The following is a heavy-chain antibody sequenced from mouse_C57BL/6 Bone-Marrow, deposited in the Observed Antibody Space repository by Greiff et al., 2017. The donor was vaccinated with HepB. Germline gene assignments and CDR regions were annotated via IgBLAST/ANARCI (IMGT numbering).Heavy chain of an antibody. Sequence: EVKLMESGGGLVQPGGSLKLSCAASGFTFSDYYMYWVRQTPEKRLEWVAYISNGGGSTYYTDTVKGRFTITRDNAKNTLYLQMSRLTSEDTAMYYCARHEGVQYAMDYWGQGTTVTVSS. V-gene: IGHV5-12*01. CDR2: ISNGGGST. D-gene: IGHD5-1*01. CDR1: GFTFSDYY. J-gene: IGHJ4*01. CDR3: ARHEGVQYAMDY.